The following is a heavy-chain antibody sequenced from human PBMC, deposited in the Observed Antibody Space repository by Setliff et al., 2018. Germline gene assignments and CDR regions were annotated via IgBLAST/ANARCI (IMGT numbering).Heavy chain of an antibody. CDR3: ARAYYGTVNGYSSYYGLDV. Sequence: GGSLRLSCAASGFTFVYYWMHWVRQAPGKGLVWVSRVNDDASSAMYADSVKGRFTMSRDNAKNTLYLQMNSLRAEDTAVYYCARAYYGTVNGYSSYYGLDVWGQGTTVTV. CDR1: GFTFVYYW. J-gene: IGHJ6*02. D-gene: IGHD3-9*01. V-gene: IGHV3-74*03. CDR2: VNDDASSA.